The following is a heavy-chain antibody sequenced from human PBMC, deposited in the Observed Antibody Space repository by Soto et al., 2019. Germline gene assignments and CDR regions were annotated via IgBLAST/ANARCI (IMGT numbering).Heavy chain of an antibody. D-gene: IGHD3-22*01. J-gene: IGHJ6*02. V-gene: IGHV1-69*01. CDR3: ARAVRYYYDSSGYRPPVYYGMDV. CDR2: IIPIFGTA. CDR1: GGTFSSYA. Sequence: QVQLVQSGAEVKKPGSSVKVSCKASGGTFSSYAISWVRQAPGQGLEWMGGIIPIFGTANYAQKFQGRVTITADESTSTAYMELSSLRSEDTAVYYCARAVRYYYDSSGYRPPVYYGMDVWGQGTTVTVSS.